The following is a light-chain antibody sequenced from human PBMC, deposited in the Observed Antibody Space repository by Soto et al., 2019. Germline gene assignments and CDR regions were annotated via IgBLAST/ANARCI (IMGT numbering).Light chain of an antibody. CDR2: GNS. CDR3: QSYDSSLSAVV. V-gene: IGLV1-40*01. J-gene: IGLJ2*01. CDR1: SSNIGAGYD. Sequence: QSVLTQPHSVSGAPGQRVTISCTGSSSNIGAGYDVHWYQQLPGTVPKVLIYGNSNRPSGVPDRFSGSKSGTSASLAITGLQAEDEADYYCQSYDSSLSAVVFGGGTKVTVL.